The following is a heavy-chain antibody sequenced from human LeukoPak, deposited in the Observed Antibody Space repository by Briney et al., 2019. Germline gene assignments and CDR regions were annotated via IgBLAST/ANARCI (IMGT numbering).Heavy chain of an antibody. J-gene: IGHJ4*02. V-gene: IGHV1-2*02. CDR3: ARVKMYYDILTGYYTSGYFDY. Sequence: GASVKVSCKASGYTFTSYYMHWVRQAPGQGLEWMGWINPNSGGTNYAQKFQGRVTMTRDTSISTAYMELSSLRSEDTAVYYCARVKMYYDILTGYYTSGYFDYWGQGTLVTVSS. CDR1: GYTFTSYY. CDR2: INPNSGGT. D-gene: IGHD3-9*01.